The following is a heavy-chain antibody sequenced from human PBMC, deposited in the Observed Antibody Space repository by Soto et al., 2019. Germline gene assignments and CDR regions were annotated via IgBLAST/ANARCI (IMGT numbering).Heavy chain of an antibody. D-gene: IGHD3-16*01. J-gene: IGHJ4*02. CDR3: TREGGY. Sequence: QVRLQESGPGLVKPSQTLSLTCTVSGGSVSSGGFYWNWIRQHPGKGLEWIGYMYNGGRTGYNPSLKSRVSLAVDTPKNQFCLKLLSVTVADTAVYYCTREGGYWGQGSLVTVSS. CDR1: GGSVSSGGFY. CDR2: MYNGGRT. V-gene: IGHV4-31*03.